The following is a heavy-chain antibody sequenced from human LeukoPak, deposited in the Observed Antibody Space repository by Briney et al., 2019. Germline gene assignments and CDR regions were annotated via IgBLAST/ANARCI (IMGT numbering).Heavy chain of an antibody. CDR1: GFTFSSYA. CDR3: ARDRIVVVDY. D-gene: IGHD3-22*01. CDR2: ISYDGSNK. J-gene: IGHJ4*02. V-gene: IGHV3-30-3*01. Sequence: SGGSLRLSCAASGFTFSSYAMHWVRQAPGKGLEWVAVISYDGSNKYYADSVKGRFTISRDNSKNTLYLQMNSLRAEDTAVYYCARDRIVVVDYWGQGTLVTVSS.